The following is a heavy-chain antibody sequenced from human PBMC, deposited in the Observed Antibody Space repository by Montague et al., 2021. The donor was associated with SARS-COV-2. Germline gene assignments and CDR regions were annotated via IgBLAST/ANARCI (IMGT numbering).Heavy chain of an antibody. CDR1: GGSVSSGGYY. J-gene: IGHJ4*02. CDR3: ARVSLAAAATRSDY. V-gene: IGHV4-61*08. D-gene: IGHD6-13*01. Sequence: SGTLSLTCTVSGGSVSSGGYYWSWIRQPPGKGLEWIGYIYYGGSTNYNPSLKSRVTISLDTSKNQFSLKLTSVTAADTAVYYCARVSLAAAATRSDYWGQGTLVTVSS. CDR2: IYYGGST.